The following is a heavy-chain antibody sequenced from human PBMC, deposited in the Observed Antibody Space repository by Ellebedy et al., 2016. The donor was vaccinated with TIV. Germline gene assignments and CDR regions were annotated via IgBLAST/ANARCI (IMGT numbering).Heavy chain of an antibody. V-gene: IGHV1-69*13. CDR1: GYTFTSYA. Sequence: ASVKVSCKASGYTFTSYAMHWVRQAPGQRLEWMGWIIPIFGTANYAQKFQGRVTITADESTSTAYMELSSLRSEDTAVYYCAIEGSGSYSLFDYWGQGTLVTVSS. J-gene: IGHJ4*02. D-gene: IGHD1-26*01. CDR2: IIPIFGTA. CDR3: AIEGSGSYSLFDY.